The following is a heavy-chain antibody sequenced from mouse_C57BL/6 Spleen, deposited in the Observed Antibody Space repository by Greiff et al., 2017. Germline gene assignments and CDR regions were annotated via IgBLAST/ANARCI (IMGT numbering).Heavy chain of an antibody. V-gene: IGHV1-42*01. CDR3: ARGPWFAY. Sequence: EVMLVESGPELVKPGASVKISCKASGYSFTGYYMNWVKQSPEKSLEWIGEINPSTGGTTYNQKFKAKATLTVDKSSSTAYMQLKSLTSEDSAVYYCARGPWFAYWGQGTLVTVSA. CDR2: INPSTGGT. CDR1: GYSFTGYY. J-gene: IGHJ3*01.